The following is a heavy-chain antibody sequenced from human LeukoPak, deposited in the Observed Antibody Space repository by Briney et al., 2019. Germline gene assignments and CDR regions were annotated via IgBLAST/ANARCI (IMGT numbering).Heavy chain of an antibody. CDR3: ARRYYDFWSGYYAYYFDY. CDR2: INPSGGST. D-gene: IGHD3-3*01. J-gene: IGHJ4*02. V-gene: IGHV1-46*01. CDR1: GYTFTSYY. Sequence: GAPVKVSCKASGYTFTSYYMHWVRQAPGQGLEWMGIINPSGGSTSYAQKFQGRVTMTRDTSTSTVYMELSSLRSEDRAVYYCARRYYDFWSGYYAYYFDYWGQGTLVTVSS.